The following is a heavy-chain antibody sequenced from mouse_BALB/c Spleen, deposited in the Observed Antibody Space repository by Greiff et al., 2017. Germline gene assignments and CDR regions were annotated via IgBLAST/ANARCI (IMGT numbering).Heavy chain of an antibody. Sequence: EVQLQQSGPELVKPGASVKISCKASGYSFTGYYMHWVKQSHVKSLEWIGRINPYNGATSYNQNFKDKASLTVDKSSSTAYMELHSLTSEDSAVYYCARDSSGYFDYWGQGTTLTVSS. J-gene: IGHJ2*01. CDR1: GYSFTGYY. V-gene: IGHV1-31*01. D-gene: IGHD3-2*01. CDR3: ARDSSGYFDY. CDR2: INPYNGAT.